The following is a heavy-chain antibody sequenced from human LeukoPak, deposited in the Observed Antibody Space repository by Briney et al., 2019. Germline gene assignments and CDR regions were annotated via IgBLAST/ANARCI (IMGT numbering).Heavy chain of an antibody. V-gene: IGHV3-48*04. CDR3: ATSGYSNIDY. D-gene: IGHD4-11*01. CDR1: GFVFSSNS. J-gene: IGHJ4*02. CDR2: ICSSSSTI. Sequence: WGSLTLSCTVSGFVFSSNSLIWVRQPPGKGLEWVSYICSSSSTIYYADSVKGRFTISRDNAKNPLYLQMNSLRAEDTAVYYYATSGYSNIDYWGQGTLVTVSS.